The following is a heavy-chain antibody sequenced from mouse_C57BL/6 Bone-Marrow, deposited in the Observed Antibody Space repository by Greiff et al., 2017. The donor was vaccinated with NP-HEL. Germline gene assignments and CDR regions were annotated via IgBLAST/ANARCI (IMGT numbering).Heavy chain of an antibody. V-gene: IGHV1-59*01. Sequence: QVQLQQSGAELVRPGTSVKLSCKASGYTFTSYWMHWVKQRPGQGLEWIGVIDPSDSYTNYNQKFKGKATLTVDTSSSTAYMQLSSLTSEDSAVDYCARLVWAYWGQGTLVTVSA. J-gene: IGHJ3*01. CDR3: ARLVWAY. D-gene: IGHD2-2*01. CDR2: IDPSDSYT. CDR1: GYTFTSYW.